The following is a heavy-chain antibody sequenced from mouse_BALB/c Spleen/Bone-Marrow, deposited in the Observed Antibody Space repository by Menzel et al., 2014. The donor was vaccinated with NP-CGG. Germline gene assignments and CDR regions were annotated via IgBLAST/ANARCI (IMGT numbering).Heavy chain of an antibody. J-gene: IGHJ3*01. CDR1: GFNIKDTY. Sequence: AHVKQSGAELVKPGASVKLSCTASGFNIKDTYMHWVKQRPEQGLEWIGRIDPANGNTKYDPKFQGKATITADTSSNTAYLQLSSLTSEDTAVYYCAFYYYGSSLFAYWGQGTLVTVSA. CDR3: AFYYYGSSLFAY. V-gene: IGHV14-3*02. CDR2: IDPANGNT. D-gene: IGHD1-1*01.